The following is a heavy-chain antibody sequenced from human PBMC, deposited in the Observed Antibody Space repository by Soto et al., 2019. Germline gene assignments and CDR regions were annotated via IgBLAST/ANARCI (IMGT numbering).Heavy chain of an antibody. J-gene: IGHJ6*02. Sequence: QMQLVQSGPEVKKPGTSVKVSCKASGFTFTSSAVQWVRQARGQRLEWIGWIVVGSGNTNYAQKFQERVTITRDMSTSTAYMELSSLSSEDTAVYYCVAEVSHYYYGMDVWGQGPTVTVSS. CDR1: GFTFTSSA. V-gene: IGHV1-58*01. CDR2: IVVGSGNT. CDR3: VAEVSHYYYGMDV.